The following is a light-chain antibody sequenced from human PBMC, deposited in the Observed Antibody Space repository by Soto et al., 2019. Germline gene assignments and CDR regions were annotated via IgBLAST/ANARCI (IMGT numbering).Light chain of an antibody. CDR3: QQYNGLIT. V-gene: IGKV1-13*02. Sequence: AIQLTQSPSSLSASVGAIVTITCRSSQGISSALVWYQQKPGKVPNLLIYDASTLESGVPSRFSGSGYGTDFTLTISSLQPDDFATYYCQQYNGLITFGQGTRLEI. CDR2: DAS. CDR1: QGISSA. J-gene: IGKJ5*01.